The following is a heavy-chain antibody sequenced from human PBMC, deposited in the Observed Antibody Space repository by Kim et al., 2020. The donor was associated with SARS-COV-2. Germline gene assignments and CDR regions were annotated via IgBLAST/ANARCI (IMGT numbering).Heavy chain of an antibody. CDR1: GYTFTSYD. CDR3: ARGRRHIAANWFDP. D-gene: IGHD6-25*01. J-gene: IGHJ5*02. CDR2: MNPNSGNT. Sequence: ASVKVSCKASGYTFTSYDINWVRQATGQGLEWMGWMNPNSGNTGYAQKFQGRVTMTRNTSISTAYMELSSLRSEDTAVYYCARGRRHIAANWFDPWGQGTLVTVSS. V-gene: IGHV1-8*01.